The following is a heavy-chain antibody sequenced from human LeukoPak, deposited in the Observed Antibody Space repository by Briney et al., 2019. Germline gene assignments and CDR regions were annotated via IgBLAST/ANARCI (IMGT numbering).Heavy chain of an antibody. J-gene: IGHJ3*02. V-gene: IGHV3-33*01. D-gene: IGHD3-10*01. CDR2: TWYDGSNN. Sequence: GGSLRLSCAPSGFSFSEHGMHWVRQAPGKGPEWVTVTWYDGSNNHYADSVKGRFTISRDNSKNTVFLEMNSLRAEDTAVYHCARDRYFGSDGFDIWGPGTMVIVSS. CDR1: GFSFSEHG. CDR3: ARDRYFGSDGFDI.